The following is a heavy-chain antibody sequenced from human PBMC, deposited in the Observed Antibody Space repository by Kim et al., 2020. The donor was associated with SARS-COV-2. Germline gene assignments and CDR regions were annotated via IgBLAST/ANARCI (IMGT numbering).Heavy chain of an antibody. D-gene: IGHD2-15*01. CDR1: GFTVSDSA. CDR3: TFLTPGGNVY. J-gene: IGHJ4*02. Sequence: GGSLRLSCAASGFTVSDSATHWVRQTSGKGLEWIGRIRSKPNNYATAYTASVKGRFTISRDDSKNTAYLQMNSLKTEDTAVYYCTFLTPGGNVYWGQGTL. V-gene: IGHV3-73*01. CDR2: IRSKPNNYAT.